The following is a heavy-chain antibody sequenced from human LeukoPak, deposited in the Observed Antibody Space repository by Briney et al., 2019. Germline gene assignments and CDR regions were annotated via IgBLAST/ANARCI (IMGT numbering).Heavy chain of an antibody. J-gene: IGHJ4*02. D-gene: IGHD6-19*01. CDR1: GYTFTSYA. CDR2: INTNTGNP. Sequence: ASVKVSCKASGYTFTSYAMNWVRQAPGQGLEWMGWINTNTGNPTYARGFTGRFVFSLDTSVSTAYLQISSLKAEDTAVYYCVVVDSSGWYCHDYWGQGTLVTVSS. CDR3: VVVDSSGWYCHDY. V-gene: IGHV7-4-1*02.